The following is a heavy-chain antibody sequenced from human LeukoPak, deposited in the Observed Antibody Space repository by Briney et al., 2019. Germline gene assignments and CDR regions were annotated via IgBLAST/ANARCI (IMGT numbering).Heavy chain of an antibody. CDR2: ISGSGGST. Sequence: GGSLRLSCAASGFTFSSYAMSWVRQAPGKGLEWVSAISGSGGSTYYADSVKGRLTISRDNSKNTLYLQMNSLRAEDTAVYYCAIRAHAYYYYCMDVWGKGTTVTVSS. V-gene: IGHV3-23*01. CDR3: AIRAHAYYYYCMDV. CDR1: GFTFSSYA. J-gene: IGHJ6*03. D-gene: IGHD4-17*01.